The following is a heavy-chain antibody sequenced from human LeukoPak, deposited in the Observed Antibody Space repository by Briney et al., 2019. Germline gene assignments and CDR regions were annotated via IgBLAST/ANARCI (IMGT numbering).Heavy chain of an antibody. J-gene: IGHJ6*03. CDR3: ARAGNRGGLDYYYYYMDV. CDR2: IYYSGST. CDR1: GGSISSYY. D-gene: IGHD3-10*01. Sequence: SETLSLTCTVSGGSISSYYWSWIRQPPGKGLEWIGYIYYSGSTNYNPSLKSRVTISVDTSKNQFSLKLSTVTAADTAVYYCARAGNRGGLDYYYYYMDVWGKGTTVTVSS. V-gene: IGHV4-59*01.